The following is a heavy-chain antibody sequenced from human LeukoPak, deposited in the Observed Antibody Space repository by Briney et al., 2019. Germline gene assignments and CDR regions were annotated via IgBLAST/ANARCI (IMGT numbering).Heavy chain of an antibody. V-gene: IGHV5-51*01. Sequence: GASLKISSKGSGYSFTSYWIGWVRQMPGKGLEWMGIIYPGDSDTRYSPSFQGQVTISADKSISTAYLQWSSLKASDTAMYYCARPGPATTVTDAFDIWGQGTMVTVSS. CDR2: IYPGDSDT. D-gene: IGHD4-17*01. J-gene: IGHJ3*02. CDR1: GYSFTSYW. CDR3: ARPGPATTVTDAFDI.